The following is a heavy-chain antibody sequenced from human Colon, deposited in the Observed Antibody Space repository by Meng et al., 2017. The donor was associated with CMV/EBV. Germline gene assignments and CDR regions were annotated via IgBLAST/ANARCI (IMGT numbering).Heavy chain of an antibody. CDR1: GFTFDNYA. CDR3: ARDQGSLTYYYGSGSLDY. CDR2: INWNSDSI. V-gene: IGHV3-9*01. D-gene: IGHD3-10*01. J-gene: IGHJ4*02. Sequence: GGSLRLSCVASGFTFDNYAMHWVRQVPGKGLEWVSGINWNSDSIDYGDSVKGRFTISRDNAKNSLYLQMNSLRAEDTAVYYCARDQGSLTYYYGSGSLDYWGQGTLVTVSS.